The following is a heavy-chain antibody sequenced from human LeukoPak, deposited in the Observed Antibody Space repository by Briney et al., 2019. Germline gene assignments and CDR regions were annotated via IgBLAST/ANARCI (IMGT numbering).Heavy chain of an antibody. D-gene: IGHD3-22*01. V-gene: IGHV5-51*01. Sequence: GESLKISCKGSGYSFTTYWIAWVRQMPGKGLEWMGIYNPADSDTRYSPSFQGQVTISADKSISTAYLQWSSLKASDTAMYYCARRGDNTGYSDYWGQGTLVTVSS. CDR3: ARRGDNTGYSDY. CDR1: GYSFTTYW. J-gene: IGHJ4*02. CDR2: YNPADSDT.